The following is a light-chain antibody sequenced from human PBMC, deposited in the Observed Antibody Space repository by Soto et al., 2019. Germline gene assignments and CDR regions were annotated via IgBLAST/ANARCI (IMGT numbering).Light chain of an antibody. V-gene: IGKV2-30*01. CDR3: MQGTHWTPT. CDR2: KAS. Sequence: DVVMTQSPLSLPVTLGQPASISCRSSRSLVYSDGNAYLNWFHQRPGQSPRRLIYKASNRDSGGLDRFSGSGSGTEFTLHINRVEAEDVGVYYCMQGTHWTPTFGRGTRVEIK. CDR1: RSLVYSDGNAY. J-gene: IGKJ1*01.